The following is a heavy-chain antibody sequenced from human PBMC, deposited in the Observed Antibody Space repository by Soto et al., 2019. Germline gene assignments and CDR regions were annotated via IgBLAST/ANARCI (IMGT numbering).Heavy chain of an antibody. J-gene: IGHJ4*02. V-gene: IGHV1-18*01. D-gene: IGHD4-17*01. CDR1: GYTFTSYG. CDR2: ISAYNGNT. Sequence: AVKVSCKASGYTFTSYGITWVRQAPGQGLEWMGWISAYNGNTNYAQKLQGRVTMTTDTSTFTAYMELTSLRSDDTAVYYCARDGPSETTVFDYWGQGTLVTVSS. CDR3: ARDGPSETTVFDY.